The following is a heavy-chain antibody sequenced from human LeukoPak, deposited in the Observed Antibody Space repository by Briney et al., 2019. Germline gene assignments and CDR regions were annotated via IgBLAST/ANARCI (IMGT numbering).Heavy chain of an antibody. V-gene: IGHV1-69*13. D-gene: IGHD2-2*01. Sequence: SVKVSCKASGGTFSSYAISWVRQAPGQGLEWMGGIIPIFGTANYAQKFQGRVTITADESTSTAYMELSSLRSEDTAVYYCXRGGLGYXSSTXCXDXNYFDYWGQGPWSPSPQ. CDR2: IIPIFGTA. CDR3: XRGGLGYXSSTXCXDXNYFDY. J-gene: IGHJ4*02. CDR1: GGTFSSYA.